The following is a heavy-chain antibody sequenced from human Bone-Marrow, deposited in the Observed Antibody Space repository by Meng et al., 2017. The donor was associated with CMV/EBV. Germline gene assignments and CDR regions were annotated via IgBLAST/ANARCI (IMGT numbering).Heavy chain of an antibody. D-gene: IGHD5-18*01. CDR2: IFYSGNT. CDR1: GGSVRDYY. Sequence: SETPSLTCTVSGGSVRDYYWSWIRQPPGKGLEWIGYIFYSGNTKYNPSLEGRVIISVDPSKNQFSLSLTSLTAADTAVYYCARDVTPDFWGQGTLVTVSS. J-gene: IGHJ4*02. CDR3: ARDVTPDF. V-gene: IGHV4-59*02.